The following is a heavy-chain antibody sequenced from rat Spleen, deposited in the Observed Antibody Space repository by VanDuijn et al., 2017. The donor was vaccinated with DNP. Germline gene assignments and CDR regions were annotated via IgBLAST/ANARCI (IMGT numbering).Heavy chain of an antibody. CDR2: ISYDGSST. V-gene: IGHV5-7*01. J-gene: IGHJ2*01. Sequence: EIQLVGSGGGLVRPGGSLTLSCAASGFTFSDYNMAWVRQAPKKGLEWVATISYDGSSTYYRDSVKGRFTIYRDNAKSILYLQMDSLRSEDTATYFCAKPDYWGQGIMVTVSS. CDR3: AKPDY. CDR1: GFTFSDYN.